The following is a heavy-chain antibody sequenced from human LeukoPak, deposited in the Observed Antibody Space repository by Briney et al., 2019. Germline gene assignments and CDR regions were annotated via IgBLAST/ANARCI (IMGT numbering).Heavy chain of an antibody. J-gene: IGHJ6*03. Sequence: PGRSLRLSCAASGFTSDDYAMHWVRQAPGKGLEWVSGISWNSGSIGYADSVKGRFTISRDSAKNSLYLQMNSLRAEDMALYYCAREYSSSSAYYMDVWGKGTTVTVSS. V-gene: IGHV3-9*02. D-gene: IGHD6-6*01. CDR3: AREYSSSSAYYMDV. CDR2: ISWNSGSI. CDR1: GFTSDDYA.